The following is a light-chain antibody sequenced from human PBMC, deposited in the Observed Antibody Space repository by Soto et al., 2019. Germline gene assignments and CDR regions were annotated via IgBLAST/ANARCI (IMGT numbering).Light chain of an antibody. CDR1: SSDVGSYNL. J-gene: IGLJ3*02. Sequence: QSVLTQPASGSGFPGQSITISCTGTSSDVGSYNLVSWYQQHPGKAPKLMIYEVSKRPSGVSNRFSGSKSGSTASLTISGLQAEDEADYYCCSYAGSSKVFGGGTKVTVL. CDR3: CSYAGSSKV. V-gene: IGLV2-23*02. CDR2: EVS.